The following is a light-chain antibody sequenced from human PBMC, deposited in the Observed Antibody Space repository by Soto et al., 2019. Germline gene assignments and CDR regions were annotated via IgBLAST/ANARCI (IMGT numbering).Light chain of an antibody. CDR3: HQYNSYLYT. J-gene: IGKJ2*01. V-gene: IGKV1-5*03. Sequence: DIQMTQSPSTLSASVGDRVTITCRASQSISYWLAWYQQKPGKAPKLIVYKASTLESGVPSRFSGSGSGTEFTLTISGLQPDDFAPYYCHQYNSYLYTFGQGTKLEIK. CDR1: QSISYW. CDR2: KAS.